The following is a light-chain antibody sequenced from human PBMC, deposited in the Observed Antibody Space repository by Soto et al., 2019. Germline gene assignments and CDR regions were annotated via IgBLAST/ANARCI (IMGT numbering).Light chain of an antibody. CDR3: AAWDDSLNGV. CDR2: TNN. J-gene: IGLJ1*01. Sequence: QSVLTQPPSASGTPGQRVTISCSGSRPNIGSNSVNWYQHLPGTAPKLLIYTNNQRPSGVPDRFSGSKSGTSASLAISGLRSEDEADYYCAAWDDSLNGVFGTGTQLTVL. V-gene: IGLV1-44*01. CDR1: RPNIGSNS.